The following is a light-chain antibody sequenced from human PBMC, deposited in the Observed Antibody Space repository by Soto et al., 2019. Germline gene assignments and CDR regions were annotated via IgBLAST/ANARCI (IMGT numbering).Light chain of an antibody. CDR2: DAS. V-gene: IGKV3-11*01. CDR1: QSVNNY. CDR3: QQRRSWPPA. Sequence: EIVLTQSPATLSLSPGERATLSCRGSQSVNNYLAWYQQKPGQAPRLLISDASNRATGIPARFSGSRSGTDFTLTISSLEPEDFAVYYCQQRRSWPPAFGGGTKVEIK. J-gene: IGKJ4*01.